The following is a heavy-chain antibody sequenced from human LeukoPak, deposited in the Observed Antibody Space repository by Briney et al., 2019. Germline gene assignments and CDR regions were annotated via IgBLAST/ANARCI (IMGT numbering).Heavy chain of an antibody. J-gene: IGHJ4*02. CDR2: ISGSTGDT. Sequence: ASVKVSRKASGYSFVLYGISWVRQAPGEGPEWMGWISGSTGDTNYAQKFQGRVTMTADTSSSTAYMELRSLRSDDTAVYYCARVGSDELETFDYWGQGTLVTVSS. CDR1: GYSFVLYG. D-gene: IGHD1-1*01. V-gene: IGHV1-18*01. CDR3: ARVGSDELETFDY.